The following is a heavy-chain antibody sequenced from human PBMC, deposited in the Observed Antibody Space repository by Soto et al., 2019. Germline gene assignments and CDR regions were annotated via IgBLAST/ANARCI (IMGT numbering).Heavy chain of an antibody. D-gene: IGHD3-22*01. V-gene: IGHV1-3*01. CDR3: AKALFYYYESSGFFDI. CDR1: GYTFTSYA. J-gene: IGHJ3*02. Sequence: ASVNVSCKASGYTFTSYAMHWVRQAPGQRLEWMGWINAGNGNTKYSQKFQGRVTITRDTSASTAYMELSSLRSEDTAVYYCAKALFYYYESSGFFDIWGQGTMVTVSS. CDR2: INAGNGNT.